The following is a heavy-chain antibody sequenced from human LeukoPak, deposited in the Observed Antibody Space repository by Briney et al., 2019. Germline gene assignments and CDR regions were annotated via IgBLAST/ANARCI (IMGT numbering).Heavy chain of an antibody. CDR2: ISSPGSLT. CDR3: ARYFYDSSGRAHAFDI. V-gene: IGHV3-11*03. D-gene: IGHD3-22*01. J-gene: IGHJ3*02. Sequence: PGGSLRLSCAASGFIFSDFYMSWIRQAPGKGLEWVSYISSPGSLTNYADSVKGRFAISRDNVKNSLYQQMNSLRAEDTAVYYCARYFYDSSGRAHAFDIWGQGTMVTVSS. CDR1: GFIFSDFY.